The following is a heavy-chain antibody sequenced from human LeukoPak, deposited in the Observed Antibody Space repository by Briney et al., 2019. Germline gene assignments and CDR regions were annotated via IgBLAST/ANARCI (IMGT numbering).Heavy chain of an antibody. D-gene: IGHD1-1*01. V-gene: IGHV3-21*01. Sequence: PGGSLRLSCAASGFTFSSYSMNWVRQAPGKGLEWVSSISSSSSYIYYADSVKGRSTISRDNAKNSLYLQTNSLRAEDTAVYFCASGELDSLYYFDYWGQGTLVTVSS. J-gene: IGHJ4*02. CDR1: GFTFSSYS. CDR2: ISSSSSYI. CDR3: ASGELDSLYYFDY.